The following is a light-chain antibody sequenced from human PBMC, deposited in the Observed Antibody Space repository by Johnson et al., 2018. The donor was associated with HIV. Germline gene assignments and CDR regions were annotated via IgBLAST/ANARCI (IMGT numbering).Light chain of an antibody. CDR1: SSNIGNNY. Sequence: QSVLTQPPSVSAAPGQKVTISCSGSSSNIGNNYVSWYQQLPGTAPKLLIYDNNKRPSGIPDRFSGSKSGTSATLGITGLQTGDEAEYYYGTWDSTRYVFGTCAQFPVL. CDR2: DNN. V-gene: IGLV1-51*01. J-gene: IGLJ1*01. CDR3: GTWDSTRYV.